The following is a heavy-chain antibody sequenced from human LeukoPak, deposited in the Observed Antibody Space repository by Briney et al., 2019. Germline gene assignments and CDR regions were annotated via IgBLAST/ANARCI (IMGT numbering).Heavy chain of an antibody. CDR2: IYYSGST. Sequence: PSETLSLTCTVSGGSISSYYWSWIRQPPGKGLEWIGYIYYSGSTNYNPSLKSRVTISVDTSKNQFSLKLSSVTAADTAVYYCARTYSSSVPFDYWGQGTLFTVSS. J-gene: IGHJ4*02. CDR3: ARTYSSSVPFDY. V-gene: IGHV4-59*01. CDR1: GGSISSYY. D-gene: IGHD6-6*01.